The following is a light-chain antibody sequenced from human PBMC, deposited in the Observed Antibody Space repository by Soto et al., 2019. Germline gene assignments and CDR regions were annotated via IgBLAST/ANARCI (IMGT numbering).Light chain of an antibody. CDR1: QSISGT. J-gene: IGKJ1*01. CDR3: QQYNDWPWT. CDR2: GAS. V-gene: IGKV3-15*01. Sequence: EIVMTQAPATLSVSPGGRPTLSCRASQSISGTLAWYQQKPGQXPRXXIHGASTRAPGFPARFSGSGSGTDLTLTISSLQSEDFEVYDCQQYNDWPWTFGQGTKVDIK.